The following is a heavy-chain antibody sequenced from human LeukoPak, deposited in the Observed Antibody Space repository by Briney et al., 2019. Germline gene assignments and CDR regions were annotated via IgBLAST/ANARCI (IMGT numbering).Heavy chain of an antibody. D-gene: IGHD6-13*01. Sequence: RPGGSLRLSCAASGFTFSSYAMHWVRQAPGKGLEWVAVISYDGSNKYYADSVRGRFTISRDNSKNTLYLQMNSLRAEDTAVYYCARDRHTSLKQLVHQIGYYFDYWGQGTLVTVSS. CDR3: ARDRHTSLKQLVHQIGYYFDY. CDR1: GFTFSSYA. CDR2: ISYDGSNK. J-gene: IGHJ4*02. V-gene: IGHV3-30*04.